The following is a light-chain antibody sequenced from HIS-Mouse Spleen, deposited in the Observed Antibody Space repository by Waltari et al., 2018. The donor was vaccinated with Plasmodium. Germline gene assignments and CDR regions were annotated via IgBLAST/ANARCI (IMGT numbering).Light chain of an antibody. CDR3: QQYYSTPYT. Sequence: DIVMTQSPDSLAVSLGERATINCKSSQSVLYSSNNKNYLAWYQQKPGQPPKLPIYWASTREAGVLDRFSGSGSGTDFTLTISSLQAEDVAVYYCQQYYSTPYTFGQGTKLEIK. CDR1: QSVLYSSNNKNY. CDR2: WAS. J-gene: IGKJ2*01. V-gene: IGKV4-1*01.